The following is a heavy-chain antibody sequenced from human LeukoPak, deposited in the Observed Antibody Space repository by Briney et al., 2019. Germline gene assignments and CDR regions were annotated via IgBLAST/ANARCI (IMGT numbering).Heavy chain of an antibody. J-gene: IGHJ4*02. CDR3: TSDEAEDTSY. V-gene: IGHV3-49*04. CDR1: GFIFGDYA. D-gene: IGHD1-26*01. CDR2: IRSKAYGGTA. Sequence: QSGGSLRLSCTGSGFIFGDYAMNWVRQAPGKGLEWVGVIRSKAYGGTAEYAASVKGRFTISRDDSKSIAYLQMSSLKTEDTAVYYCTSDEAEDTSYWGQGTLVTVSS.